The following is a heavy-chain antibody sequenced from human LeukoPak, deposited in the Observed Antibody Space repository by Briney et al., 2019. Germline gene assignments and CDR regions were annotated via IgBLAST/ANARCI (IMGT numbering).Heavy chain of an antibody. J-gene: IGHJ3*02. CDR2: ISWNSGSI. CDR1: GFTFDDYA. CDR3: ARGSVTPREGAFDI. V-gene: IGHV3-9*01. Sequence: GGSLRLSCAASGFTFDDYAMHWVRQAPGKGLEWVSGISWNSGSIGYADSVKGRFTIPRDNAKNSLYLQMNSLRAEDTALYYCARGSVTPREGAFDIWGQGTMVTVSS. D-gene: IGHD4-17*01.